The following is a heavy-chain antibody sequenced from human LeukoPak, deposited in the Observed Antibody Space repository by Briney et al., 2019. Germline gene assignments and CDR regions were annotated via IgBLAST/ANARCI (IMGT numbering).Heavy chain of an antibody. Sequence: ASVKVSCKASGGTFSSLAISWVRQAPGQGLEWMGGIIPIFGTANYAQKFQGRVTITADESTSTAYMELSSLRSEDTAVYYCARGSTWIQLWLLFYWGQGTLVTVSS. CDR2: IIPIFGTA. CDR3: ARGSTWIQLWLLFY. D-gene: IGHD5-18*01. CDR1: GGTFSSLA. V-gene: IGHV1-69*13. J-gene: IGHJ4*02.